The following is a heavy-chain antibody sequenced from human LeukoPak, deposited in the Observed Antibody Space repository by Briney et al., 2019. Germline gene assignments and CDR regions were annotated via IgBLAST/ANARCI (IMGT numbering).Heavy chain of an antibody. V-gene: IGHV1-2*06. Sequence: ASVKVSCKASGYTFTGYYMHWVRQAPGQGLEWMGRINPNSGGTNYAQKFQGRVTMTRDTSISTAYMELSRLRSDDPAVYYCARERGYSYGILDYWGQGTLVTVSS. CDR2: INPNSGGT. CDR1: GYTFTGYY. CDR3: ARERGYSYGILDY. J-gene: IGHJ4*02. D-gene: IGHD5-18*01.